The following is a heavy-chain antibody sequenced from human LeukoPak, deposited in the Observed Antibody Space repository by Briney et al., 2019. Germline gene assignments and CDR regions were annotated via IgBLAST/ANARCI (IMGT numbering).Heavy chain of an antibody. CDR3: ARDSVYTGSSLDY. CDR2: ISYSGST. V-gene: IGHV4-39*07. D-gene: IGHD1-26*01. J-gene: IGHJ4*02. CDR1: GGSISSSSYY. Sequence: SETLSLTCTVSGGSISSSSYYWGWIRLPPGKGLEWIGSISYSGSTYYNPSLKSRVTISVDTSKNQFSLKLSSVTAADTAVYYCARDSVYTGSSLDYWGQGTLVTVSS.